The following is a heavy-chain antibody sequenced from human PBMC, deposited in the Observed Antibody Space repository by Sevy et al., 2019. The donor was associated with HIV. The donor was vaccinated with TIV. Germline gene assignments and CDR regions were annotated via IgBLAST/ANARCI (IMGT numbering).Heavy chain of an antibody. D-gene: IGHD1-26*01. CDR1: GFTVSSNY. V-gene: IGHV3-53*01. CDR2: IYSGGST. Sequence: GGSLRLSCAASGFTVSSNYMSWVRQAPGKGLEWVSVIYSGGSTYYADPVKGRFTISRDNSKNTLYLQMNSLRAEDTAVYYCARDAMNIWEGVRWGQGTLVTVSS. CDR3: ARDAMNIWEGVR. J-gene: IGHJ4*02.